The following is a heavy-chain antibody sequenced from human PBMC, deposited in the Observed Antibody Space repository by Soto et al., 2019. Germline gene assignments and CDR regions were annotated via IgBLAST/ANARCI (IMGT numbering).Heavy chain of an antibody. CDR1: GGSISSGGYY. Sequence: QVQLQESGPGLVKPSQTLSLTCTVSGGSISSGGYYWSWIRQHPGKGLEWIGYIHYSGSPYYNPPLKSRVTISVDTSNKQCSLQLSSVTAADSAVYYCARDNHYDYSGPHIDAFDIWGQGTMVPVSS. D-gene: IGHD3-3*01. CDR3: ARDNHYDYSGPHIDAFDI. V-gene: IGHV4-31*03. J-gene: IGHJ3*02. CDR2: IHYSGSP.